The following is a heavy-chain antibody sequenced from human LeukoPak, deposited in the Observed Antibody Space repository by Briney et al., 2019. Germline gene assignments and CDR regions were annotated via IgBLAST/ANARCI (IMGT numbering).Heavy chain of an antibody. Sequence: GGSLRLSCAASGFTVSSNYMSWARQAPGKGLEWVSVISSGGSTYYADSVTGRFTISRDNSKNTLYLQMNSLRAEDTAVYYCARGGDIVGATRSAFDIWGQGTLVTVSS. J-gene: IGHJ3*02. CDR2: ISSGGST. D-gene: IGHD1-26*01. CDR3: ARGGDIVGATRSAFDI. V-gene: IGHV3-53*01. CDR1: GFTVSSNY.